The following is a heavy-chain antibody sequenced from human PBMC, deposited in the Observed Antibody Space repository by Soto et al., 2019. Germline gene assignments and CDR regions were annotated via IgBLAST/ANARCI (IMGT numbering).Heavy chain of an antibody. Sequence: QVQLVQSGAEVKKPGSSVKVSCKASGGTFSSYAISWVRQAPGQGLEWMGGIIPIFGTANYAQKFQGRVTITADESTSTAYMELSSLGSEDTAVYYCARASLGYCSGGSCYYYYGMDVWGQGTTVTVSS. V-gene: IGHV1-69*01. CDR1: GGTFSSYA. J-gene: IGHJ6*02. CDR3: ARASLGYCSGGSCYYYYGMDV. D-gene: IGHD2-15*01. CDR2: IIPIFGTA.